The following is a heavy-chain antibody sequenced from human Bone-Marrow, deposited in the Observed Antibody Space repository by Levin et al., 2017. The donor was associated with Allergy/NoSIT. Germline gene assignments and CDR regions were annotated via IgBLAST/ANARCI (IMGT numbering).Heavy chain of an antibody. Sequence: GGSLRLSCAVSGFTFSNYGMHWVRQAPGKGLEWVALISYEGSDKDYADSVKGRFTISRDSSKNTLYLQMNSLRAEDTAVYYCAKLLPWLVLTAPFDYWGQGTLVTVSS. CDR1: GFTFSNYG. CDR3: AKLLPWLVLTAPFDY. J-gene: IGHJ4*02. V-gene: IGHV3-30*18. D-gene: IGHD6-19*01. CDR2: ISYEGSDK.